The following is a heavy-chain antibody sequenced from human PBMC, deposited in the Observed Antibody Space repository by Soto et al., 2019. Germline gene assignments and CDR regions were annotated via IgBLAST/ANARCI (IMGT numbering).Heavy chain of an antibody. CDR3: AKNRHIVVVTDINY. D-gene: IGHD2-21*02. CDR1: GFTFSSYA. CDR2: ISGSGGST. V-gene: IGHV3-23*01. J-gene: IGHJ4*02. Sequence: SLRLSCAASGFTFSSYAMSWVRQAPGKGLEWVSAISGSGGSTYYADSVKGRFTISRDNSKNTLYLQMNSLRAEDTAVYYCAKNRHIVVVTDINYWGQGTLVTSPQ.